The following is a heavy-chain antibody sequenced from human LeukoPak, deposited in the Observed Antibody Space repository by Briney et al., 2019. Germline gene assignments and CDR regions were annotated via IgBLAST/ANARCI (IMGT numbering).Heavy chain of an antibody. CDR2: IYYSGAT. CDR1: GGSISGSY. CDR3: AREIPAAGHFDY. V-gene: IGHV4-59*12. Sequence: PSETLSLTCSVSGGSISGSYWMWIRQSPGKGLEWIGYIYYSGATSYNPSFRGRVTFFVDTSKNQSSLKLSSVTAADTAMYYCAREIPAAGHFDYWGQGALVTVSS. J-gene: IGHJ4*02. D-gene: IGHD6-13*01.